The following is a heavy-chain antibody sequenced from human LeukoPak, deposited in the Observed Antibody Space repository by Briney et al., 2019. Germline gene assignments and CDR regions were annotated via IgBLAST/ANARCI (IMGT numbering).Heavy chain of an antibody. CDR2: IYHNGTH. J-gene: IGHJ2*01. D-gene: IGHD1-26*01. V-gene: IGHV4-4*02. Sequence: SGTLSLTCAVSVGSISSGNWWTWVRQSPGKGLEWIGEIYHNGTHHYNPSLKSRVTISADTSKNQFSLKLSSVTAADTAVYYCARGIIVGATPPWYFDLWGRGTLVTVSS. CDR1: VGSISSGNW. CDR3: ARGIIVGATPPWYFDL.